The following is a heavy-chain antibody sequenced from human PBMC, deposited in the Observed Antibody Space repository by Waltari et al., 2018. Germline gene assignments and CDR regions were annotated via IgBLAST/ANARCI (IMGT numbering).Heavy chain of an antibody. CDR3: ARTKRFDFWSGYYCFDY. V-gene: IGHV4-61*02. D-gene: IGHD3-3*01. Sequence: QVQLQESGPGLVKPSQTLSLTCTVSGGSISSGRYYWSWIRQPAGKGLEWIGRIYTSGSTNYNPSLKSRVTISVDTSKNQFSLKLSSVTAADTAVYYCARTKRFDFWSGYYCFDYWGQGTLVTVSS. CDR2: IYTSGST. J-gene: IGHJ4*02. CDR1: GGSISSGRYY.